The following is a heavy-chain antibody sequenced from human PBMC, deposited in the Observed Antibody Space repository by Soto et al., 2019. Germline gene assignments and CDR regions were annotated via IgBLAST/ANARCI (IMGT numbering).Heavy chain of an antibody. V-gene: IGHV3-23*01. CDR2: ISGSGGST. CDR3: AKDFGWGSGWYNFDY. Sequence: GGSLRLSCAASGFTFSSYAMSWVRQAPGKGLEWVSAISGSGGSTYYADSVKGRFTISRDNSKNTLYLQMNSLRAEDTAVYYCAKDFGWGSGWYNFDYWGQGTLVTVSS. D-gene: IGHD6-19*01. CDR1: GFTFSSYA. J-gene: IGHJ4*02.